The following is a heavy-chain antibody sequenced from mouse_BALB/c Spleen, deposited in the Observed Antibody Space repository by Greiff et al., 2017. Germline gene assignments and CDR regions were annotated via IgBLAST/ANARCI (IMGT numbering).Heavy chain of an antibody. CDR3: ARGDDGYYYAMDY. Sequence: EVKLQESGPSLVKPSQTLSLTCSVTGDSITSGYWNWIRKFPGNKLEYMGYISYSGSTYYNPSLKSRISITRDTSKNQYYLQLNSVTTEDTATYYCARGDDGYYYAMDYWGQGTSVTVSS. J-gene: IGHJ4*01. D-gene: IGHD2-3*01. V-gene: IGHV3-8*02. CDR1: GDSITSGY. CDR2: ISYSGST.